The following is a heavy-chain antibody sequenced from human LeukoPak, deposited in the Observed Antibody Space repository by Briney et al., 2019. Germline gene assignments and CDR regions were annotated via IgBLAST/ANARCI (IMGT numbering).Heavy chain of an antibody. CDR3: ARGAGYYYYGMDV. CDR2: INHSGST. D-gene: IGHD2-15*01. J-gene: IGHJ6*02. V-gene: IGHV4-34*01. CDR1: GGSFSAYY. Sequence: PSETLSLTCAVYGGSFSAYYWSWIRQPPGKGLGWIGEINHSGSTNYNPSIKSRVTISVDTSKNQSSLKLSSVTAADTAVYYCARGAGYYYYGMDVWGQGTTVTVSS.